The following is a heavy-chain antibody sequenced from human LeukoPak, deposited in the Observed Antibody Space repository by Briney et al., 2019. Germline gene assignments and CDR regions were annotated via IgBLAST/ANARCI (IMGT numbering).Heavy chain of an antibody. J-gene: IGHJ4*02. CDR3: ASYVSVVPAAPYDY. Sequence: SVKVSCKASGYTFTSYDINRVRQATGQGLEWMGGIIPIFGTANYAQKFQGRVTITTDESTSTAYMELSSLRSEDTAVYYCASYVSVVPAAPYDYWGQGTLVTVSS. D-gene: IGHD2-2*01. V-gene: IGHV1-69*05. CDR2: IIPIFGTA. CDR1: GYTFTSYD.